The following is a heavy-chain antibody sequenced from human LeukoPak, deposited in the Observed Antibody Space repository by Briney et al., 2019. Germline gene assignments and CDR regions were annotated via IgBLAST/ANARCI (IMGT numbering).Heavy chain of an antibody. Sequence: PSETLSLTCVVYGGSFSGYYWSWLRQPPWNGLEWLGSIYYSGSTNYNPSLKSRVTISVDTSKNQFSLKLSSVTAADTAVYYCARAVAVAGTIYYFDYWGQGTLVTVSS. D-gene: IGHD6-19*01. J-gene: IGHJ4*02. V-gene: IGHV4-59*01. CDR3: ARAVAVAGTIYYFDY. CDR2: IYYSGST. CDR1: GGSFSGYY.